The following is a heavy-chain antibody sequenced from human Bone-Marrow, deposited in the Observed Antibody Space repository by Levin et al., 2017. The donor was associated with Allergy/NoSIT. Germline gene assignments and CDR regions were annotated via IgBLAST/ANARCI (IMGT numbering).Heavy chain of an antibody. V-gene: IGHV3-9*01. J-gene: IGHJ5*02. Sequence: GGSLRLSCAASGFAFTFEDHAMHWVRQAPGKGPEWVAGISWDSGNIAYADSVKGRFSISRDNAKKSVFLQMRSLRPEDTAVYYCAQDISPGSGWFESFDAWGQGTLVIVSS. CDR3: AQDISPGSGWFESFDA. CDR1: GFAFTFEDHA. D-gene: IGHD6-19*01. CDR2: ISWDSGNI.